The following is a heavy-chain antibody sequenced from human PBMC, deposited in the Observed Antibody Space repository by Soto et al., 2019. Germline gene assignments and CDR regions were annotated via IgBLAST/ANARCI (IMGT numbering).Heavy chain of an antibody. CDR2: ISGSGGST. CDR1: GFTFSSYA. Sequence: QSGGSLRLSCAASGFTFSSYAMSWVRQAPGKGLEWVSAISGSGGSTYYADSVKGRFTISRDNSKNTLYLQMNSLRAEDTAVYYCAKDGVRGYDYDYFDYWRQGTPVTVSS. CDR3: AKDGVRGYDYDYFDY. V-gene: IGHV3-23*01. J-gene: IGHJ4*02. D-gene: IGHD5-12*01.